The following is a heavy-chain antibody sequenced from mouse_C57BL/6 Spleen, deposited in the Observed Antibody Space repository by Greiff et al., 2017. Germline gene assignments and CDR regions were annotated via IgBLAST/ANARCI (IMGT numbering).Heavy chain of an antibody. CDR1: GYTFTDSE. V-gene: IGHV1-15*01. CDR2: IDPETGGT. D-gene: IGHD2-4*01. CDR3: TRDYDYDGGWVAY. J-gene: IGHJ3*01. Sequence: QVQLQQSGAELVRPGASVTLSCKASGYTFTDSEMHWVKPTPVHGLEWIGAIDPETGGTAYYQKFKGKAILTADKSSSTAYMELRSLTSEDSAVYYCTRDYDYDGGWVAYGGKGTLVTVAA.